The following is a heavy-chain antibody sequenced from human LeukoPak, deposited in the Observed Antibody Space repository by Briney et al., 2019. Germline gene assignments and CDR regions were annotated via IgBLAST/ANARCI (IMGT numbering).Heavy chain of an antibody. CDR3: ARSEGYTYYYDSSGYSVFDY. V-gene: IGHV4-59*01. J-gene: IGHJ4*02. Sequence: SETLSLTCTVSGGPISGYFWSWIRQPPGKGLEWIGYIHDNGRTTYNPSLRSRVTISIDTSKSQFSLKLSSLTTTDTAVYYCARSEGYTYYYDSSGYSVFDYWGQGTLVTVSS. CDR1: GGPISGYF. D-gene: IGHD3-22*01. CDR2: IHDNGRT.